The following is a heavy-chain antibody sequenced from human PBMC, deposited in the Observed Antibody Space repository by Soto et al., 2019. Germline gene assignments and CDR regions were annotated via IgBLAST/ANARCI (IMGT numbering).Heavy chain of an antibody. V-gene: IGHV3-30-3*01. Sequence: QVQLVESGGGVVQPGRSLRLSCAASGFTFSSYAMHWVRQAPGKGLEWVAVISYDGSNKYYADSVKGRFTISRDNSKNTLYLQMNSLRAVDTAVYYCARDTHDGLYYYYGMDVWGQGTTVTVSS. D-gene: IGHD2-8*01. CDR3: ARDTHDGLYYYYGMDV. CDR1: GFTFSSYA. CDR2: ISYDGSNK. J-gene: IGHJ6*02.